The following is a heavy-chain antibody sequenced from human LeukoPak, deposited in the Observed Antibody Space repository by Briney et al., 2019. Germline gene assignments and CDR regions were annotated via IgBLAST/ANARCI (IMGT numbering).Heavy chain of an antibody. CDR3: AKAAGGYFDY. CDR1: GFXXXXYA. D-gene: IGHD4-23*01. Sequence: SGFXXXXYAMRWVRHAPGKGLEWVSGISWNSGSIGYADSVKGRFTISRDNDKNSLYLQMNSLRAEDTALYYCAKAAGGYFDYWGQGTLVTVSS. J-gene: IGHJ4*02. V-gene: IGHV3-9*01. CDR2: ISWNSGSI.